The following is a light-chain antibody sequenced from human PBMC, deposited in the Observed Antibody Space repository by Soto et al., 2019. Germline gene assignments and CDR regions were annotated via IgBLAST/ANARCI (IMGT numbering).Light chain of an antibody. Sequence: DIQMTQSPSTLSASVGDRVTITYRASQTISGSLAWYQQKPGKAPKFLIYKASSLQSGVPSRFSGSASGIDFTLTISSLQPDDFAIYYCQQHDSYPWTFGQGTKVEIK. J-gene: IGKJ1*01. CDR2: KAS. CDR3: QQHDSYPWT. V-gene: IGKV1-5*03. CDR1: QTISGS.